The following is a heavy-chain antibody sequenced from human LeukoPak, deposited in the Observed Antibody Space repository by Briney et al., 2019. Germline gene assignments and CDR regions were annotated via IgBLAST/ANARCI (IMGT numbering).Heavy chain of an antibody. CDR2: ISGSGERT. CDR1: GFTFSYYG. V-gene: IGHV3-23*01. Sequence: PGGSLRLSCAASGFTFSYYGMNWVRQAPGKGLEWVSGISGSGERTYYEDSVKGRFTISRDKSKNTLYLQMNSLRAEDTAVHYCAKGAYGSGNGGAFDSWGQGTLVTVSS. D-gene: IGHD3-10*01. J-gene: IGHJ4*02. CDR3: AKGAYGSGNGGAFDS.